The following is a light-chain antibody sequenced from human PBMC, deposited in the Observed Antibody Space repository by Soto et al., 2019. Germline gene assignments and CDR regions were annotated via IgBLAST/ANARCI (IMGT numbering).Light chain of an antibody. J-gene: IGLJ1*01. Sequence: QSVLTQPPSASGTPGQKVTISCSGSSSNIGPNAVNWYQQLPGTPPKLLLYNNNQRPSGVSDRFSGSKSGTSASLAISGLQSDDEADYHCAAWDDSLNGLVFGTGTKLTVL. CDR2: NNN. CDR1: SSNIGPNA. V-gene: IGLV1-44*01. CDR3: AAWDDSLNGLV.